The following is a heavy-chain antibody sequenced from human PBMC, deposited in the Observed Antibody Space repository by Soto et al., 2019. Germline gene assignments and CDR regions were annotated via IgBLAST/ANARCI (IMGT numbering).Heavy chain of an antibody. CDR2: IYYSGNT. CDR3: ASSKYDVVAGSVWFDP. V-gene: IGHV4-30-4*01. J-gene: IGHJ5*02. Sequence: TLSLTCSVSGGSISSGYYYWSWIRQPPGKGLEWIGNIYYSGNTYYNPSLKSRLIISIDTSKNQFSLKVGSVTAADTAVYYCASSKYDVVAGSVWFDPWGQGTLVTVS. CDR1: GGSISSGYYY. D-gene: IGHD2-21*01.